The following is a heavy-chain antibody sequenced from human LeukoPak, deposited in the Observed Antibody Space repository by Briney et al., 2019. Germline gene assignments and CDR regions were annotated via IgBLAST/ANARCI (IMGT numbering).Heavy chain of an antibody. CDR2: ITVNDGST. D-gene: IGHD2-2*01. CDR3: ARDPFSVPAEDYYYGMDV. V-gene: IGHV3-23*01. Sequence: GGSLRLSCAASGFTFSSSAMTWVRQAPGKGLEWVSAITVNDGSTNSADSVKGRFTLSRDNSKNTLYLQMNSLRVEDTAVYYCARDPFSVPAEDYYYGMDVWGQGTTVTVSS. CDR1: GFTFSSSA. J-gene: IGHJ6*02.